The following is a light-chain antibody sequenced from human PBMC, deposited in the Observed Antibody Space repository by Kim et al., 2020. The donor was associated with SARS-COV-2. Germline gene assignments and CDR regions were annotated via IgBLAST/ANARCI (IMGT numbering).Light chain of an antibody. CDR1: SSNIGSNY. V-gene: IGLV1-47*01. J-gene: IGLJ2*01. CDR3: ATWDDSHVV. Sequence: ELTQPPSASGTPGQRVTISCSGSSSNIGSNYVYWYQQLPGTAPKLLIYRNNQRPSGVPDRFSGSKTGTSASLAISGLRSEDEADYYCATWDDSHVVFG. CDR2: RNN.